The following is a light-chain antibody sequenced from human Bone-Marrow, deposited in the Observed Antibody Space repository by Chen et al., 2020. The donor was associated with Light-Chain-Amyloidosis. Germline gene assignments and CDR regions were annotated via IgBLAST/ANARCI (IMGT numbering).Light chain of an antibody. V-gene: IGLV3-25*03. CDR2: RDS. CDR1: DLPTKY. J-gene: IGLJ2*01. CDR3: QSADSSGTYEVR. Sequence: SYELTQPPSVSVSPGQTARITCSGDDLPTKYAYWYQQKPGQAPVLVIHRDSERPSGISERFSGSSSGTTATLNIRGVQAEDEADYHCQSADSSGTYEVRFGGGTKLTGL.